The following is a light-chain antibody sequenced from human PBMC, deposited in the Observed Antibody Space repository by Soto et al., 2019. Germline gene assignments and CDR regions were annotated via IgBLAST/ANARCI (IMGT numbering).Light chain of an antibody. CDR2: DAS. V-gene: IGKV3-11*01. Sequence: EIVLTQSPGTLSLSPGERATLSCRASQSVSSSLAWYQQKPGQAPRLLIYDASNRATGIPARFSGSGSGTDFTLTISSLEPEDFAVYYCQQRSNWPPRFSFGQGTKLEIK. J-gene: IGKJ2*01. CDR1: QSVSSS. CDR3: QQRSNWPPRFS.